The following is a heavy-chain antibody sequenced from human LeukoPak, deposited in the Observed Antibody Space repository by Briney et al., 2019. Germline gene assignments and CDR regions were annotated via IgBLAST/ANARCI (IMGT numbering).Heavy chain of an antibody. Sequence: GESLKISCKGSGYSFTSYWIGWVRQMPGKGLEGMEIIYPGDSDTRYSPSFQGQVTISADKSISTAYLQWSSLKASDTAMYYCARRKRNGHGLRGDGMDVWGKGRTVIVSS. J-gene: IGHJ6*04. D-gene: IGHD4-17*01. CDR3: ARRKRNGHGLRGDGMDV. V-gene: IGHV5-51*01. CDR2: IYPGDSDT. CDR1: GYSFTSYW.